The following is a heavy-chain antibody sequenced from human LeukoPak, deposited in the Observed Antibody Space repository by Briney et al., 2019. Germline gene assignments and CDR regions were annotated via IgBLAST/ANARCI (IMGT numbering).Heavy chain of an antibody. CDR3: ARGTYSGSYSGYFDY. D-gene: IGHD1-26*01. CDR2: IYTSGNT. V-gene: IGHV4-4*07. J-gene: IGHJ4*02. Sequence: SETLSLTCTVSGGSITTYQWTWIRQPAGKGLEWIGLIYTSGNTNYNPSLKSRVTMSVDTSKKQFSLKVNSVTAADTAVYYCARGTYSGSYSGYFDYWGQGTLVTVSS. CDR1: GGSITTYQ.